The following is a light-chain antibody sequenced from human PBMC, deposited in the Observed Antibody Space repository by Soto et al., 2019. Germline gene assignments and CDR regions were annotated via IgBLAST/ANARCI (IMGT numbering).Light chain of an antibody. CDR3: QQRSNWPIT. CDR1: QAINNN. CDR2: GAS. Sequence: VLTQAPDTLSVSPGERATLSCRASQAINNNVAWYQLKDGQVPRLLIYGASTRATGVPARFRGSGSGTDFTLTISSLEPEDFSVYYCQQRSNWPITFGQGTRLEIK. J-gene: IGKJ5*01. V-gene: IGKV3-11*01.